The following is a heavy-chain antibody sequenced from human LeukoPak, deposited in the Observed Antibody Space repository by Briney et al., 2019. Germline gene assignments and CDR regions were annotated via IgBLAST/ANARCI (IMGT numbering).Heavy chain of an antibody. V-gene: IGHV3-7*03. D-gene: IGHD3-22*01. Sequence: GGSLRLSCVASGFTFSSYWMNWVRQAPGKGLEWVASIKYDESEQFSLEGRFTISRDNARNSLYLQIDSLRAGDTAMYYCAAIDYDSSGYYYGDAFDIWGQGTMVTVSS. J-gene: IGHJ3*02. CDR3: AAIDYDSSGYYYGDAFDI. CDR2: IKYDESE. CDR1: GFTFSSYW.